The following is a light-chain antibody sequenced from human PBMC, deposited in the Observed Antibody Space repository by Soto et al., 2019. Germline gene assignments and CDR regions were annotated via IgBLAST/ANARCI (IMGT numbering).Light chain of an antibody. CDR3: QTLDSSLNVDV. Sequence: QAVVTQPPSVSGAPGQRVTISCTGSSSNIGAGYAVHWYQQLPGTAPKLLIYDNLNRPSGVPDRFSGSRSGTSASLAITGLHAADEADYYCQTLDSSLNVDVFGPGTKVTVL. CDR1: SSNIGAGYA. V-gene: IGLV1-40*01. CDR2: DNL. J-gene: IGLJ1*01.